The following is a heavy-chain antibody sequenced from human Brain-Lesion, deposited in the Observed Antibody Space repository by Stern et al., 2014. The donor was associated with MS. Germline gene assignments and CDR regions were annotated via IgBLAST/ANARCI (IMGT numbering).Heavy chain of an antibody. CDR3: ARDPRRGGLSGYYHGMDV. J-gene: IGHJ6*02. Sequence: VQLVQSGPGLVKPSGTLSLTCAVSGASISNTQWWTWVRQSPGKGLEWIGEIYQSGSANYNPSLRSRFTISGDRSKNSFSLKLNSVTAADTAVYYCARDPRRGGLSGYYHGMDVWGQGTTVTVSS. CDR2: IYQSGSA. D-gene: IGHD3-10*01. V-gene: IGHV4-4*02. CDR1: GASISNTQW.